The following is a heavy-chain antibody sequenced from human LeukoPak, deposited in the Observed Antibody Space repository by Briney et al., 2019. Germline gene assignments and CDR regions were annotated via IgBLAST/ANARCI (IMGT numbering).Heavy chain of an antibody. Sequence: SDTLSLTCAVSGYAISKNNWWGWIRQPPGKGLEWIWYIYYSGSTHYNPSLKSRVTMSVDTSKNQFALKVSSVTAEDTALYYCARKSGVGTMADAFDIWGQGTKVTVSS. D-gene: IGHD3-3*01. CDR1: GYAISKNNW. J-gene: IGHJ3*02. CDR2: IYYSGST. CDR3: ARKSGVGTMADAFDI. V-gene: IGHV4-28*01.